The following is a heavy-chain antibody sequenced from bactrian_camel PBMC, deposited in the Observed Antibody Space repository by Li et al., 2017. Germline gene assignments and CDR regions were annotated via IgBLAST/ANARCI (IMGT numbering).Heavy chain of an antibody. D-gene: IGHD1*01. CDR3: VPDGFRA. V-gene: IGHV3S63*01. J-gene: IGHJ6*01. Sequence: HVQLVESGGGSVEAGGSLRLACVVSGYAYGGNCLGWFRQRPGKEREGVASIWTYDGRTSFADSVKGRFTISRDNAKNTVDLQMISLNPEDTGVYYCVPDGFRAWGQGTQVTVS. CDR2: IWTYDGRT. CDR1: GYAYGGNC.